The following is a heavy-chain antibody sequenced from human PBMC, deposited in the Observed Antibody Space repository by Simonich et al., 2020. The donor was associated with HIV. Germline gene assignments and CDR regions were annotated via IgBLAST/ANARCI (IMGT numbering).Heavy chain of an antibody. V-gene: IGHV1-69*13. Sequence: QVQLVQSGAEVKKPGSSVKVSCKASGVTFNSQAFSWVRQAPGQGLEWMGGIIPLFGTPNYAQKFQGRVTITADESTSTTYLELSGLRSEDTAVYYCARSIVAAGFGGAFDIWGQGTMVTVSS. CDR2: IIPLFGTP. J-gene: IGHJ3*02. D-gene: IGHD6-13*01. CDR3: ARSIVAAGFGGAFDI. CDR1: GVTFNSQA.